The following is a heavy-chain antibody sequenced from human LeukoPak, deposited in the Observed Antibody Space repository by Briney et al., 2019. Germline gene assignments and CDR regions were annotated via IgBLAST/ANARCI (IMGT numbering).Heavy chain of an antibody. D-gene: IGHD7-27*01. CDR2: ISGSGGST. CDR1: GFTFSSYA. V-gene: IGHV3-23*01. CDR3: AKDLVWGFDGNYFDY. J-gene: IGHJ4*02. Sequence: PGGSLRLSCAASGFTFSSYAMSWVRQAPGKGLEWVSAISGSGGSTYYADSVKGRFTISRDNSKNTLYLQMNSLRAEDTAVYYCAKDLVWGFDGNYFDYWGQGTLVTVSS.